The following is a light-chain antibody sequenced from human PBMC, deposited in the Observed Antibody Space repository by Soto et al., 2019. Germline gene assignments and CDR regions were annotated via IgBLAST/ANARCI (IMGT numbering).Light chain of an antibody. CDR3: QYYGGSPIT. CDR1: QSVSSSTY. Sequence: EIVLRQSPGTLSLSPGERATLSCRASQSVSSSTYLAWYQQKPGQAPRLLIYGTSSRATGVPVRFSGSGSGTDFTLSIFRLEPEDFAVYYCQYYGGSPITFGQGTRLEIK. J-gene: IGKJ5*01. CDR2: GTS. V-gene: IGKV3-20*01.